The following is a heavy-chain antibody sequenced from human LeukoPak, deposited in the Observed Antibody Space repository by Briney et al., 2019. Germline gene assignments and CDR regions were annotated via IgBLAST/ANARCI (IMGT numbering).Heavy chain of an antibody. V-gene: IGHV4-31*03. CDR1: GGSISSGADY. CDR2: IYDSGST. D-gene: IGHD3-10*01. J-gene: IGHJ5*02. Sequence: NSSQTLSLTCTVSGGSISSGADYWSWIRQHPGKGLEWIGYIYDSGSTYYNPSLKSRVTISVDTSKNLFSLRLNSVTAADTAVYYCARDRVAGWFDPWGQGTLVTVSS. CDR3: ARDRVAGWFDP.